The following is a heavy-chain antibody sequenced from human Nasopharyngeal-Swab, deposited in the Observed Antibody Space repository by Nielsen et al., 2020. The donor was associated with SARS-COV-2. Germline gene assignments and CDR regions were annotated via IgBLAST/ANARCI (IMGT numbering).Heavy chain of an antibody. V-gene: IGHV4-39*01. CDR2: IYYNGNI. J-gene: IGHJ4*02. CDR1: GDSIAYSTFY. CDR3: VRSSSWYYFDY. D-gene: IGHD6-13*01. Sequence: GSLRLSCTVSGDSIAYSTFYWGWIRQPPGKGLEWIGNIYYNGNIYQNPSLKSRLTISVDKSKNQFSLQLSSVTAADTAVYYCVRSSSWYYFDYWAQGTQVTVSS.